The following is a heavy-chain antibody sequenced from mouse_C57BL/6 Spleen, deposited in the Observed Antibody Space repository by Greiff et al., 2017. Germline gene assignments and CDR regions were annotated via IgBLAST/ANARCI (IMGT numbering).Heavy chain of an antibody. CDR1: GYTFTSYW. CDR2: IYPGSGST. J-gene: IGHJ4*01. D-gene: IGHD1-1*01. Sequence: QVHVKQPGAELVKPGASVKMSCKASGYTFTSYWITWVKQRPGQGLEWIGDIYPGSGSTNYNEKFKSKATLTVDTSSSTAYMQLSSLTSEDSAVYYCARLTTDYAMDYWGQGTSVTVSS. V-gene: IGHV1-55*01. CDR3: ARLTTDYAMDY.